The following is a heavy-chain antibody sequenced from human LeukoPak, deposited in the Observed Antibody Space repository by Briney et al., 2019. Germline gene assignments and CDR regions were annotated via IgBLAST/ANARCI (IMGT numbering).Heavy chain of an antibody. J-gene: IGHJ5*02. CDR2: IYPGDSDT. Sequence: GESLEISCKGSGCIFTSYWIGWVRQMSGKGLEWMGIIYPGDSDTRYSPSFQGQVTISADKSISTAYLQWSSLKASDTAMYYCARGVRGVIRPSWFDPWGQGTLVTVSS. D-gene: IGHD3-10*01. V-gene: IGHV5-51*01. CDR1: GCIFTSYW. CDR3: ARGVRGVIRPSWFDP.